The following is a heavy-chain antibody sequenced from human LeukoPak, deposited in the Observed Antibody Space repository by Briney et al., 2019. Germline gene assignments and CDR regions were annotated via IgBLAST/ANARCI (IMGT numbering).Heavy chain of an antibody. CDR3: ARSTAYFDAFDI. D-gene: IGHD2-21*02. CDR1: GGSFSGYY. CDR2: INHSGST. J-gene: IGHJ3*02. V-gene: IGHV4-34*01. Sequence: SETLSLTCAVYGGSFSGYYWSWIRQPPGKGLEWSGEINHSGSTNYNPSLKSRVTISVDTSKNQFSLKLSSVTAADTAVYYCARSTAYFDAFDIWGQGTMVTVSS.